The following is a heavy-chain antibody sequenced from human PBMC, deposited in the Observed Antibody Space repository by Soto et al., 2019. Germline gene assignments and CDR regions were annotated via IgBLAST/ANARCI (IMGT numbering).Heavy chain of an antibody. V-gene: IGHV3-7*01. Sequence: HPGGSLRLSCEASGFTLSSYWRSWIRQAQGKGLGWVANTRQDGGQSYLVDSVQGRFTISRDNAKNSVYLQMNSLRAEDTAVYYCVSDGSTGWHFDSWGQGTLVTVSS. CDR3: VSDGSTGWHFDS. D-gene: IGHD6-19*01. J-gene: IGHJ4*02. CDR2: TRQDGGQS. CDR1: GFTLSSYW.